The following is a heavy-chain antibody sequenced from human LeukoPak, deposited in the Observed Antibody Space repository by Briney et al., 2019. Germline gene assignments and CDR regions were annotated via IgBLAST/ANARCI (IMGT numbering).Heavy chain of an antibody. CDR3: ARNSCPSGTCYDNRGYFDY. CDR1: GGSINSATYY. CDR2: FYTSGST. V-gene: IGHV4-61*02. J-gene: IGHJ4*02. D-gene: IGHD2-15*01. Sequence: SETLSLTCTVSGGSINSATYYWTWIRQPAGKGLEWIGRFYTSGSTNYNPSLKSRVTISVDTSKNQFSLKLSSVTAADTAVYYCARNSCPSGTCYDNRGYFDYWGQGTLVTVSS.